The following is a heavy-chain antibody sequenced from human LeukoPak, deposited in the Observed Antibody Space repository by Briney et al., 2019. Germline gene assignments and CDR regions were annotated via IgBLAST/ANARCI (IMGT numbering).Heavy chain of an antibody. CDR2: FGGSGAT. D-gene: IGHD1-1*01. Sequence: GGSLRLSCEASGFTFSNYGMSWVRQAPGKGLEWVSTFGGSGATYYADSVKGRFSISRVNSKNTLYLQMNSLRVEDTAVYYCARRGKYYFDYWGQGTLVPVSS. J-gene: IGHJ4*02. CDR1: GFTFSNYG. CDR3: ARRGKYYFDY. V-gene: IGHV3-23*01.